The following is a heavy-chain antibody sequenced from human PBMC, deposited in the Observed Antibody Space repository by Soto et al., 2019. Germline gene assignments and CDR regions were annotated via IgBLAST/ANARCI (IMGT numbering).Heavy chain of an antibody. J-gene: IGHJ2*01. V-gene: IGHV4-59*08. CDR1: GGSISSYY. CDR3: ASPLTGYWYFDL. Sequence: SETLSLTCTVSGGSISSYYWSWIRQPPGKGLEWIGYIYYSGSTNYNPSLKSRVTISVDTSKNQFSLKLSSVTAAATAVYYCASPLTGYWYFDLWGRGTLVTVSS. CDR2: IYYSGST. D-gene: IGHD7-27*01.